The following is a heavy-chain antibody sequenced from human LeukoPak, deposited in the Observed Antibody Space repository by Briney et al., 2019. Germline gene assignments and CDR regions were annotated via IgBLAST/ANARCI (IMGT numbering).Heavy chain of an antibody. V-gene: IGHV4-39*01. D-gene: IGHD6-13*01. J-gene: IGHJ5*02. CDR3: ARHRCISAAVPRYFVP. CDR2: VYYSGRT. Sequence: SQTLSLTSTVSGGSISRGNYYWGWIRQPPGKGLEWIGRVYYSGRTYYNPSLKSRVTMSVDTSNNQFSMWLSSVTAADTAVYYCARHRCISAAVPRYFVPWGQGSLVTVSS. CDR1: GGSISRGNYY.